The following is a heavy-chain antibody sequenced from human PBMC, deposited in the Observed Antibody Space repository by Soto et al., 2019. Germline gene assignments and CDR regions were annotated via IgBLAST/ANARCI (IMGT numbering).Heavy chain of an antibody. D-gene: IGHD4-4*01. V-gene: IGHV1-69*13. CDR1: GGTFSSYA. Sequence: SVKVSCKASGGTFSSYAISWVRQAPGQGLEWMGGIIPIFGTANYAQKFQGRVTITADESTSTAYMELSSLRSEDTAVYYCARYSNYDTISVYWFDPWGQGTLVTVPQ. J-gene: IGHJ5*02. CDR3: ARYSNYDTISVYWFDP. CDR2: IIPIFGTA.